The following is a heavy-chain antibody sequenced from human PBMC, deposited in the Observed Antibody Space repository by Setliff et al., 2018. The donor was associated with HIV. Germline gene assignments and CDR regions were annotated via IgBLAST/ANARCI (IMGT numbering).Heavy chain of an antibody. V-gene: IGHV4-4*09. Sequence: SETLSRTCTVSGGSISSYYWSWIRQPTGKGLEWIGYIYTSGSTNYNHSLKSRVTISVDTSKNQFSLKLSSVTAADTAVYYCARGLSLYDPGAFDYWGQGTLVTVSS. CDR3: ARGLSLYDPGAFDY. D-gene: IGHD3-22*01. J-gene: IGHJ4*02. CDR1: GGSISSYY. CDR2: IYTSGST.